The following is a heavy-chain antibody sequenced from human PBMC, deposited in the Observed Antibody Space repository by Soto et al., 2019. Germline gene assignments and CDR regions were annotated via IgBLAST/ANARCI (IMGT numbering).Heavy chain of an antibody. D-gene: IGHD2-21*02. CDR1: GGSISSHY. J-gene: IGHJ6*02. Sequence: SETLSLTCTVSGGSISSHYWMWMRQPPGKRVEYIGYIHNTGSTVYNPSFKSRVTISVDTSKNQFSLKLNSVTAADTAVYYCARDLWGYCGTDCYPLDVWGQGTTVTVSS. CDR3: ARDLWGYCGTDCYPLDV. CDR2: IHNTGST. V-gene: IGHV4-59*11.